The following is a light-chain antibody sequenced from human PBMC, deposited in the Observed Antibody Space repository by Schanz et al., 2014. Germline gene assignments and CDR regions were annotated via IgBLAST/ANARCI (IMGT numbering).Light chain of an antibody. J-gene: IGKJ2*01. Sequence: DIQMTQSPSSLSASVGDRVTITCRASQSISTFLNWYQQASGTAPRLLIYAASSLQTGVPSRFSGGGSATDFNLTISSLQPDDFATYYCQQYDSYPYTFGQGTKLEIK. V-gene: IGKV1-39*01. CDR1: QSISTF. CDR2: AAS. CDR3: QQYDSYPYT.